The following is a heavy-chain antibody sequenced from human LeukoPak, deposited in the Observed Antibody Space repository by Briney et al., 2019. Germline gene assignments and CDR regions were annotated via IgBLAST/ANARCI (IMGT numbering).Heavy chain of an antibody. CDR1: GYTFNNYG. V-gene: IGHV1-18*01. Sequence: GASVKVSCKTSGYTFNNYGISWVRQAPGQGLEWMGWISAYNGNTNYAQKLQGRVTMTTDTSTSTAYMELRSLRSDDTAVYYCARDYRFTYSGSPGDFWGQGTLVTVSS. CDR3: ARDYRFTYSGSPGDF. D-gene: IGHD1-26*01. CDR2: ISAYNGNT. J-gene: IGHJ4*02.